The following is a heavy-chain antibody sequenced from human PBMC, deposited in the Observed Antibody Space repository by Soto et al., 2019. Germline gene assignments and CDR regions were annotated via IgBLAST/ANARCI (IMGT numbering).Heavy chain of an antibody. J-gene: IGHJ6*02. CDR2: IYPDDSDT. V-gene: IGHV5-51*01. Sequence: GESLKISCKGLGYTFTNHWIAWVRQMPGKGLEWMGLIYPDDSDTRYSPSFQGQVTFSADKSLSVAYLQWSSLKASDTAVYYCARRKDYSKALYFYDGMDVWGQGTTVTVSS. D-gene: IGHD4-4*01. CDR1: GYTFTNHW. CDR3: ARRKDYSKALYFYDGMDV.